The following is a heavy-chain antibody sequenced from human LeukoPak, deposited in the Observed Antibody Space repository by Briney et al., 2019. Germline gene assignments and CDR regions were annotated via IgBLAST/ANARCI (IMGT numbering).Heavy chain of an antibody. V-gene: IGHV4-39*07. CDR2: IYYSGST. Sequence: SETLSLTCTVSGGSISSSSYYWGWIRQPPGKGLEWIGSIYYSGSTYYNPSLKSRVTISVDTSKNQFSLKLSSVTAADTAVYYCATFERQGAFFDYWGQGTLVTVSS. CDR3: ATFERQGAFFDY. D-gene: IGHD3-10*01. CDR1: GGSISSSSYY. J-gene: IGHJ4*02.